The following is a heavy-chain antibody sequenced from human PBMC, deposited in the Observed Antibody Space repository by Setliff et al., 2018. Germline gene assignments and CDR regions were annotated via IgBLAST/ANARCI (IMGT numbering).Heavy chain of an antibody. D-gene: IGHD6-13*01. J-gene: IGHJ5*02. Sequence: SETLSLTCAVPGVSISTSNWWSWVRQPPGKGLEWIGYIYYSGSTNYNPSLKSRVTISVDTSKNQFSLKLSSVTAADTAVYYCAREEPYSSSWSWFDPWGQGTLVTVSS. CDR2: IYYSGST. CDR3: AREEPYSSSWSWFDP. V-gene: IGHV4-4*02. CDR1: GVSISTSNW.